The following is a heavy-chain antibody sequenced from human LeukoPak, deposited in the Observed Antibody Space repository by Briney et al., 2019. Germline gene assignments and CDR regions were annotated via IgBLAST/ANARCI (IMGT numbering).Heavy chain of an antibody. CDR1: GFTFSSYA. D-gene: IGHD7-27*01. CDR2: IIPILGIA. Sequence: TGGSLRLSCAASGFTFSSYAISWVRQAPGQGLEWMGRIIPILGIANYAQKFQGRVTITADKSTSTAYMELSSLRSEDTAVYYCARLTGDLRALHYYGMDVWGQGTTVTVSS. J-gene: IGHJ6*02. V-gene: IGHV1-69*04. CDR3: ARLTGDLRALHYYGMDV.